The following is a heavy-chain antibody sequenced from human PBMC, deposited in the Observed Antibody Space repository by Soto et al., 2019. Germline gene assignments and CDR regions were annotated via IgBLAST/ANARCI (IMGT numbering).Heavy chain of an antibody. V-gene: IGHV1-2*04. D-gene: IGHD6-19*01. J-gene: IGHJ4*02. Sequence: QVQLVQSGAELKKPGASVKVSCKASGYTFTDYYVHWLRQAPGQGLEWMGWINPKSGVTHYAQKFPGWVTLTRHKCVSTASMALSLLKSDDTAVFFCARGVRGWTPFDVWGQGTLVTVSS. CDR3: ARGVRGWTPFDV. CDR1: GYTFTDYY. CDR2: INPKSGVT.